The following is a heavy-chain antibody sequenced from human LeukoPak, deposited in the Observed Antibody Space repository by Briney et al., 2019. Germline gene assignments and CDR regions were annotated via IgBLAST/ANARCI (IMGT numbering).Heavy chain of an antibody. Sequence: ASVKVSCKASGGTFSSYFISWVRQAPGQGLEWVGRVIPTLGIANYAQKLQGRVTMTTDTSTTTAYMELRSLRSDDTAMYYCARDRMDTGTYFDYWGQGTPVTVSS. V-gene: IGHV1-69*04. CDR1: GGTFSSYF. CDR2: VIPTLGIA. CDR3: ARDRMDTGTYFDY. D-gene: IGHD5-18*01. J-gene: IGHJ4*02.